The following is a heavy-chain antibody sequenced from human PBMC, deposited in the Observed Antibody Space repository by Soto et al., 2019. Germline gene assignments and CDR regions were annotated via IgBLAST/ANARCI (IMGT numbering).Heavy chain of an antibody. CDR2: IFSNYEK. J-gene: IGHJ6*03. CDR3: ARWVRESPEGVTPRYYYYMDV. Sequence: QVTLKESGPVLVKPTETLTLTCTVSGFSLSNARMGVSWIRQPPGKALEWLAHIFSNYEKSYSTSLKSRLTIAKDTSKSQVVLTMTNMDPVDTATYYCARWVRESPEGVTPRYYYYMDVWGKGTTVTVSS. D-gene: IGHD3-16*01. V-gene: IGHV2-26*01. CDR1: GFSLSNARMG.